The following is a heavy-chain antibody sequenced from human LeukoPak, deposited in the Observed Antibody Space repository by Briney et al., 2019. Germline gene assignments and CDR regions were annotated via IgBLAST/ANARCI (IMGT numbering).Heavy chain of an antibody. CDR3: ARGMYGSDGWYPYYYYYYMDV. CDR2: MNPNSGNT. D-gene: IGHD6-19*01. J-gene: IGHJ6*03. CDR1: GYTFTSYD. V-gene: IGHV1-8*01. Sequence: ASVKVSCKASGYTFTSYDINWVRQATGPGLEWMGWMNPNSGNTGYAQKFQGRVTMTRNTSISTAYMELSSLRSEDTAVYYCARGMYGSDGWYPYYYYYYMDVWGKGTTVTVSS.